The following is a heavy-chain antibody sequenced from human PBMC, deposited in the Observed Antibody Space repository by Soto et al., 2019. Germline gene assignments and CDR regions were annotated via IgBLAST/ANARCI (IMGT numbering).Heavy chain of an antibody. CDR2: ISYDGSNK. CDR1: GFTFSSYA. J-gene: IGHJ4*02. Sequence: PGGSLRLSCAASGFTFSSYAMHWVRQAPGKGLEWVAVISYDGSNKYYADSVKGRFTISRDNSKNTLYLQMNSLRAEDTAVYYCARGTGSSRLAPDYWGQGTLVTVSS. CDR3: ARGTGSSRLAPDY. V-gene: IGHV3-30-3*01. D-gene: IGHD2-2*01.